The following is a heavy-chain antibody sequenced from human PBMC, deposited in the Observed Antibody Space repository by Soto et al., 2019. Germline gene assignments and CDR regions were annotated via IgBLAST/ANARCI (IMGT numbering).Heavy chain of an antibody. V-gene: IGHV1-18*01. CDR3: ARDEGLIMITFGGVTDI. CDR2: ISAYNGNT. CDR1: GYTFTSYG. J-gene: IGHJ3*02. D-gene: IGHD3-16*01. Sequence: QVQLVQSGAEVKKPGASVKVSCQASGYTFTSYGISWVRQAPGQGLEWMGWISAYNGNTNYAQKLQGRVTMTTDTSTSTAYMELRSLRSDDTAVYYCARDEGLIMITFGGVTDIWGQGTMVTVSS.